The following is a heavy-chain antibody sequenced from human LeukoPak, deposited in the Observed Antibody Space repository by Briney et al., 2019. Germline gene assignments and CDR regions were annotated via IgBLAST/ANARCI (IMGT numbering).Heavy chain of an antibody. V-gene: IGHV3-30*04. Sequence: PGGSLRLSCAASGFTFSSYAMHWVRQAPGKGLEWVAVISYDGSNKYYADSVKGRFTISRDNSKNTLYLQMNSPRAEDTAAYYCARVKDCSSTSCYNFDYWGQGTLVTVSS. CDR1: GFTFSSYA. J-gene: IGHJ4*02. D-gene: IGHD2-2*01. CDR3: ARVKDCSSTSCYNFDY. CDR2: ISYDGSNK.